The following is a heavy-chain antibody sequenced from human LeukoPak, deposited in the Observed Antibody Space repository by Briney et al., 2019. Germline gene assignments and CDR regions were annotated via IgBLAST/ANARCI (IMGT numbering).Heavy chain of an antibody. CDR1: ADSISSYS. Sequence: SETLSLTCTVPADSISSYSRSWVRQPAGKGPDRIGRIFTSEITNYNTSLKRRVFMSLDTSANQFSLKLSSVTAADTAVYFCAREKYGDYVFDAFDNWGQGTTVTVSS. J-gene: IGHJ3*02. CDR3: AREKYGDYVFDAFDN. D-gene: IGHD4-17*01. V-gene: IGHV4-4*07. CDR2: IFTSEIT.